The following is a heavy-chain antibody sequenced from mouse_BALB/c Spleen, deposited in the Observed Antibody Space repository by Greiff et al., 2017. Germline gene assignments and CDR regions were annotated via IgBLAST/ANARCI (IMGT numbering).Heavy chain of an antibody. V-gene: IGHV6-6*02. CDR3: TRRGHYYAMDY. CDR2: IRLKSNNYAT. CDR1: GFTFSNYW. Sequence: EVKLVESGGGLVQPGGSRKLSCAASGFTFSNYWMNWVRQSPEKGLEWVAEIRLKSNNYATHYAESVKGRFTISRDDSKSSVYLQMNNLRAEDTGIYYCTRRGHYYAMDYWGQGTSVTVSS. J-gene: IGHJ4*01.